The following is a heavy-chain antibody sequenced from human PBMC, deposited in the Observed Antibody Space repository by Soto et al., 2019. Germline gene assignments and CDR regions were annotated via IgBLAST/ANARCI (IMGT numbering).Heavy chain of an antibody. CDR2: IYYSGSA. Sequence: SETLSLTCTVSGDSISSSDYYWGWIRQHPGKGLEWIGNIYYSGSASYHPSLKSRVTITGDTSASTAYMELSSLRSEDTAVYYCARESLWFGELLSYFDYWGQGTLVTVSS. CDR3: ARESLWFGELLSYFDY. CDR1: GDSISSSDYY. D-gene: IGHD3-10*01. V-gene: IGHV4-39*02. J-gene: IGHJ4*02.